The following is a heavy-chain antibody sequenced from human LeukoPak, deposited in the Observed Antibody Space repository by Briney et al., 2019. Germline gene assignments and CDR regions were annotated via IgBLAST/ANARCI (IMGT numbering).Heavy chain of an antibody. Sequence: GGSLRLSCAASGFTFSNYAMSWVRQAPGRGLDWVSTLSDSGSSTYYADSVKGRFTISRDNSKNTLYLQMDSLRVEDTATYYCAKVPYSDYGSGRPPFMDVWGQGTTVAVSS. J-gene: IGHJ6*02. V-gene: IGHV3-23*01. CDR3: AKVPYSDYGSGRPPFMDV. CDR2: LSDSGSST. CDR1: GFTFSNYA. D-gene: IGHD3-10*01.